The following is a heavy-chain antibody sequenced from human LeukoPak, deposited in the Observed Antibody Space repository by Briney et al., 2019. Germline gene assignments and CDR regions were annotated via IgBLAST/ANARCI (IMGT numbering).Heavy chain of an antibody. D-gene: IGHD2/OR15-2a*01. CDR3: ARNRIGLAY. V-gene: IGHV3-7*01. J-gene: IGHJ4*02. CDR2: IKEEGSEK. CDR1: GLTFSSYW. Sequence: GGSLRLSCAASGLTFSSYWMSWVRQAPGKGLEGVASIKEEGSEKYYVEYVKGRFIISRDNAKNSLYLQMNSLRAEDTAVYYCARNRIGLAYWGQGTLVTVSS.